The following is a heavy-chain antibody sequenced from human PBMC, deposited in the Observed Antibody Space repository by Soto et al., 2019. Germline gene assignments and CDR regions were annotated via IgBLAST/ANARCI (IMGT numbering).Heavy chain of an antibody. V-gene: IGHV1-24*01. CDR3: ATSPFLYAFDI. CDR2: FDPEDGER. CDR1: GYSLSEIF. Sequence: GASVKVSCKVSGYSLSEIFMQWVRQAPGKGLEWMGGFDPEDGERMYAQNFQDRVTLTEDTSTDTVHMELSSLRSEDTAVYYCATSPFLYAFDIWGQGTMVTVSS. J-gene: IGHJ3*02.